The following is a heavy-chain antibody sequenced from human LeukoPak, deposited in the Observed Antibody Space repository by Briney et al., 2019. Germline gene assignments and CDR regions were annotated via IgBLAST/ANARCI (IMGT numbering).Heavy chain of an antibody. CDR3: ARDRAKSHFDY. Sequence: PGRSLRLSCAASGFTFSSYGMHWVRQAPGKGLEWVAVIWYDGSNKYYADSVKGRFTISRDNSKNTLYLQMNSLRAEGTAVYYCARDRAKSHFDYWGQGTLVTVSS. J-gene: IGHJ4*02. D-gene: IGHD4/OR15-4a*01. CDR1: GFTFSSYG. V-gene: IGHV3-33*01. CDR2: IWYDGSNK.